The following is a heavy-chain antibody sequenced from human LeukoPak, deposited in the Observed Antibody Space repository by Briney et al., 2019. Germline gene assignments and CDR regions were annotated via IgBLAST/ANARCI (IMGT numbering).Heavy chain of an antibody. Sequence: GGSLRLSCAASGFTFSTNWMHWVRQAPGKGLVWVSRINSDGSSTNYADSVKGRFTVSRDNAKNTLYLQMNSLRAEDTAVYYCTRRAAALGAFDYWGQGTLVTVSS. D-gene: IGHD6-13*01. CDR3: TRRAAALGAFDY. V-gene: IGHV3-74*01. CDR1: GFTFSTNW. CDR2: INSDGSST. J-gene: IGHJ4*02.